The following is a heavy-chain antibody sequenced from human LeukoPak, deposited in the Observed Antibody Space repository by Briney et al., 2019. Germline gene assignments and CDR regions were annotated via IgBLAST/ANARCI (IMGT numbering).Heavy chain of an antibody. CDR3: ARDLRPNYDSSGYYFVGFDY. J-gene: IGHJ4*02. D-gene: IGHD3-22*01. Sequence: ASVKVSCKASGYTFTSYYMHWVRQAPGQGLEWMGIINPSGGSTSYAQKFQGRVTMTRDMSTSTVCMELSSLRSEDTAVYYCARDLRPNYDSSGYYFVGFDYWGQGTLVTVSS. V-gene: IGHV1-46*01. CDR2: INPSGGST. CDR1: GYTFTSYY.